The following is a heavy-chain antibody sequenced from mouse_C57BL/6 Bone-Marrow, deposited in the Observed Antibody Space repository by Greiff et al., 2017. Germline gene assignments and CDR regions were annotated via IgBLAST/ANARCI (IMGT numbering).Heavy chain of an antibody. CDR2: IYPRSGNT. Sequence: QVQLKQSGAELARPGASVKLSCKASGYTFTSYGISWVKQRTGQGLEWIGEIYPRSGNTYYNEKFKGKATLTADKSSSTAYMELRSLTSEDSAVYFCARWWLGFAYGSQGTLATVSA. CDR3: ARWWLGFAY. CDR1: GYTFTSYG. V-gene: IGHV1-81*01. J-gene: IGHJ3*01. D-gene: IGHD1-1*02.